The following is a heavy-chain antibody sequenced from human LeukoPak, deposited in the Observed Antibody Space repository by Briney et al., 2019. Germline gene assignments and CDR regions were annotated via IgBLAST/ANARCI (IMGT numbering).Heavy chain of an antibody. CDR2: IYPNSGVR. D-gene: IGHD2/OR15-2a*01. V-gene: IGHV1-2*02. CDR1: GYTFSNFY. Sequence: GASVKVSRTTSGYTFSNFYITWVRQAPGQGLEWMGWIYPNSGVRKYAQNFQGRVALTRDISISTAYMELSSLRSDDTAVYYCARSYTSSTILPTHWGQGTLVTVSS. CDR3: ARSYTSSTILPTH. J-gene: IGHJ4*02.